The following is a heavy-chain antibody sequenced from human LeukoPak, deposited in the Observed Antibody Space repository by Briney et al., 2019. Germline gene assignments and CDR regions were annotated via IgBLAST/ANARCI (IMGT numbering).Heavy chain of an antibody. Sequence: GGSLRLSCAASGFTFSSYGMHWVRQAPGKGLEWVAFIRYDGSNKYYADSVKGRFTISRDNSKNTLYLQMNSLRAEDTTVYYCAKDRGGSMVRGGYFDYWGQGTLVTVSS. J-gene: IGHJ4*02. V-gene: IGHV3-30*02. CDR2: IRYDGSNK. CDR1: GFTFSSYG. CDR3: AKDRGGSMVRGGYFDY. D-gene: IGHD3-10*01.